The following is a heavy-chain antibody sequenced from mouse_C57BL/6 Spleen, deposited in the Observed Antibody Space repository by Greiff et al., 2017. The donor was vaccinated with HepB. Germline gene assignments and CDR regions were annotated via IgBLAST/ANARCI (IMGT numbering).Heavy chain of an antibody. Sequence: EVQLQESGPGLVKPSQSLSLTCSVTGYSITSGYYWNWIRQFPGNKLEWMSYISYDGSNNYNPTLKNLISITRETSKNQFFLKLNSVTTEDTATYYCARVVSEGLHLYFDVRGTGTTGTVSS. CDR3: ARVVSEGLHLYFDV. V-gene: IGHV3-6*01. CDR2: ISYDGSN. D-gene: IGHD2-2*01. J-gene: IGHJ1*03. CDR1: GYSITSGYY.